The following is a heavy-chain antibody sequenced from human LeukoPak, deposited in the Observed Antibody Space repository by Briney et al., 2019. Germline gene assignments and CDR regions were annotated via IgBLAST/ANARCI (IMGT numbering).Heavy chain of an antibody. CDR1: GFTFSTYS. CDR3: ATYSGYDPDFDY. J-gene: IGHJ4*02. Sequence: GGSLRLSCAASGFTFSTYSMSWVRQAPGKGLEWVSSISSNSRYIYYADSMRGRFTISRDNAKNSLYLQMNSLKPEDTAVYYCATYSGYDPDFDYWGQGTLVTVSS. CDR2: ISSNSRYI. D-gene: IGHD5-12*01. V-gene: IGHV3-21*04.